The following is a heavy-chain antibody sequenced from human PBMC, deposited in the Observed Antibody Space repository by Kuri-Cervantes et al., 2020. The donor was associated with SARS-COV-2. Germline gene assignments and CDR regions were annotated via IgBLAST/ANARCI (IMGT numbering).Heavy chain of an antibody. D-gene: IGHD2-2*01. V-gene: IGHV4-34*01. CDR2: IYHSGST. J-gene: IGHJ2*01. CDR1: GGSFSGYY. Sequence: SETLSLTCAAYGGSFSGYYWSWIRQPPGKGLEWIGSIYHSGSTYYNPSLKSRVTISVDTSKNQFSLKLSSVTAADTAVYYCARVRYCSSTSSRLGWYFDLWGRGTLVTVSS. CDR3: ARVRYCSSTSSRLGWYFDL.